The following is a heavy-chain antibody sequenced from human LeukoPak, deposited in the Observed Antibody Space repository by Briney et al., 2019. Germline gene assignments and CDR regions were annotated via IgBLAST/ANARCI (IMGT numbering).Heavy chain of an antibody. CDR1: GGSFSGYY. Sequence: PSETLSLTCAVYGGSFSGYYWSWIRQPPGKGLEWIGEINHSGSTNYNPSLKSRVTISVDTSKNQFSLKLSSVTAADTAVYYCARFTMVRGVIIRGFDYWGQGTLVTVSS. D-gene: IGHD3-10*01. CDR2: INHSGST. CDR3: ARFTMVRGVIIRGFDY. J-gene: IGHJ4*02. V-gene: IGHV4-34*01.